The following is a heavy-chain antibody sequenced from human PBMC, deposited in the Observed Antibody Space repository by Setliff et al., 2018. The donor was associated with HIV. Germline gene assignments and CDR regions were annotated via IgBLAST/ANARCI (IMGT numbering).Heavy chain of an antibody. D-gene: IGHD1-26*01. CDR1: GFTFSSYS. CDR3: ARDRGLRGMLLSSKELGFYCMDV. J-gene: IGHJ6*03. Sequence: PGGSLRLSCAASGFTFSSYSMNWVRQVPGKGLEWVSSISSSSSYIYYADSVKGRFTISRDNAKNSLYLQMNSLRAEDTAVYYCARDRGLRGMLLSSKELGFYCMDVWGKGTTVTVSS. CDR2: ISSSSSYI. V-gene: IGHV3-21*04.